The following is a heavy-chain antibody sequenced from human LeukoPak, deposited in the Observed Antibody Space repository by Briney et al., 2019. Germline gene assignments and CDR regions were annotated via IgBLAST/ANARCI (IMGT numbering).Heavy chain of an antibody. Sequence: SETLSLTCTVSGGSISGYYWSWIRQPPGKGLEWIGYIYYSGSTNYNPSLKSRVTISVDTSKNQFSLKLSSVTAADTAVYYCARRVVVITESGVNWFDPWGQGTLVTVSS. V-gene: IGHV4-59*08. CDR1: GGSISGYY. CDR3: ARRVVVITESGVNWFDP. J-gene: IGHJ5*02. D-gene: IGHD3-22*01. CDR2: IYYSGST.